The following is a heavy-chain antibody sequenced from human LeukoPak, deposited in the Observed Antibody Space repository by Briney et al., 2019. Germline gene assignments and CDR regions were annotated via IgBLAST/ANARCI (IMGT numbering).Heavy chain of an antibody. D-gene: IGHD2-8*01. J-gene: IGHJ3*01. V-gene: IGHV3-74*01. Sequence: GGSLRLSCAASGFTFSNYMMHWVRQAPGKGLVWVSRIKSDGITITYADSVKGRFTISRDNAENTLYLQMNSLRAEDTALYYCARSQSGVFDVWGQGTMVTVSS. CDR1: GFTFSNYM. CDR3: ARSQSGVFDV. CDR2: IKSDGITI.